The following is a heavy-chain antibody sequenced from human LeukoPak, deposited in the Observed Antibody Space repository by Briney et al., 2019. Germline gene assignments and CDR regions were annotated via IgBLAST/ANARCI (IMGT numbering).Heavy chain of an antibody. Sequence: GASVKVSCKASGYTFTSYAMHWVRQAPGQRLEWMGWINAGNGNTKYSQKFQGRVTITRDTSASTAYMELSSLRSEDTAVYYCARDFRGGSYYGRYFDYWGQGTLVTVSS. J-gene: IGHJ4*02. CDR1: GYTFTSYA. D-gene: IGHD1-26*01. CDR3: ARDFRGGSYYGRYFDY. CDR2: INAGNGNT. V-gene: IGHV1-3*01.